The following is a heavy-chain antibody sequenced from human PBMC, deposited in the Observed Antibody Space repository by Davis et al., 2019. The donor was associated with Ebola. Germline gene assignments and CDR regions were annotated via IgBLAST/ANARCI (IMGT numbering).Heavy chain of an antibody. CDR1: GGSISSSNW. Sequence: SETLSLTCAVSGGSISSSNWWRWVRQPPGKGLEWIGQISQRENTNYKPSLKSRITISLDKSKNQFSLKLSSLTAADTAVYYCAREGDCDDGTCSSKTNWFDSWGQGTLVTVSS. CDR2: ISQRENT. CDR3: AREGDCDDGTCSSKTNWFDS. J-gene: IGHJ5*01. D-gene: IGHD2-15*01. V-gene: IGHV4-4*02.